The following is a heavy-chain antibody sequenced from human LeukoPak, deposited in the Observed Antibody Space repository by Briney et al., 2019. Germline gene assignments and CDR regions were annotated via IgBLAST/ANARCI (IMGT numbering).Heavy chain of an antibody. J-gene: IGHJ4*02. CDR3: AKALRGSSSSDY. CDR1: GFTFSSYS. CDR2: ISSSSSYI. D-gene: IGHD6-6*01. Sequence: PGGSLRLSCAASGFTFSSYSMDWVRQAPGKGLEWVSSISSSSSYIYYADSVKGRFTISRDNAKNSLYLQMNSLRAEDTAVYYCAKALRGSSSSDYWGQGTLVTVSS. V-gene: IGHV3-21*04.